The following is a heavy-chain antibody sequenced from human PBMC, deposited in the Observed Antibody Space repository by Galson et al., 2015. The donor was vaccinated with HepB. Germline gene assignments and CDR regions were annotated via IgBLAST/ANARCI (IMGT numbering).Heavy chain of an antibody. Sequence: LRLSCAASGFTFSSYAMSWVRQAPGKGLEWVSSISRSGGSTYYADSVKGRFTISSDDSENTLYLQMNSLRAEDTALYYCVRYRVAAPLYYYGMDVWGQGTTVTVSS. J-gene: IGHJ6*02. CDR1: GFTFSSYA. D-gene: IGHD2-15*01. CDR2: ISRSGGST. CDR3: VRYRVAAPLYYYGMDV. V-gene: IGHV3-23*01.